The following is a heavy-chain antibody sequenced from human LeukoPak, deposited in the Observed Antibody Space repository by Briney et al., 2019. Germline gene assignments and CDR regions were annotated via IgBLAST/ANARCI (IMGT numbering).Heavy chain of an antibody. CDR1: GYTFTSYA. D-gene: IGHD3-10*01. V-gene: IGHV7-4-1*02. CDR3: ASYITMVRGSQDYYYGMDV. CDR2: INTNTGNP. J-gene: IGHJ6*02. Sequence: ASVKVSCKASGYTFTSYAMNWVRQAPGQGLEWMGWINTNTGNPTYAQGFTGRFVFSLDTSVSTAYLQISSLKAEDTAVYYCASYITMVRGSQDYYYGMDVWGQGTTVTVSS.